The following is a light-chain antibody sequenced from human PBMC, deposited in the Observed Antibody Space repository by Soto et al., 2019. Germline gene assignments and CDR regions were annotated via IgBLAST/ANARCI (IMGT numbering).Light chain of an antibody. CDR3: QSYDSTLSARYV. Sequence: QSVLTQPPSVSGAPGQRVTISCTGSSPKTGAGYDVHWYQQRPGTAPKLLIFGNINRPSGVPDRFSGSKSGTSASLAITGLQAEDEGDYYCQSYDSTLSARYVFGTGTKVTVL. CDR1: SPKTGAGYD. CDR2: GNI. V-gene: IGLV1-40*01. J-gene: IGLJ1*01.